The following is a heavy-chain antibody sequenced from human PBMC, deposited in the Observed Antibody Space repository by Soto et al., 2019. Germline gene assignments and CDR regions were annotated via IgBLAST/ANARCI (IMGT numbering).Heavy chain of an antibody. D-gene: IGHD1-1*01. V-gene: IGHV4-4*02. Sequence: QVQLQESGPGLVEPSGTLSLTCAVSGDSISSSHWWSWVRQPPGKGLEWIVEIFHSGTTKYNPSPESRVTMSVDKSNNQLSLKLYSVTAADTAVYYCARQLERGGLPEGFEYWGQGTLAIVSS. CDR3: ARQLERGGLPEGFEY. CDR1: GDSISSSHW. CDR2: IFHSGTT. J-gene: IGHJ4*02.